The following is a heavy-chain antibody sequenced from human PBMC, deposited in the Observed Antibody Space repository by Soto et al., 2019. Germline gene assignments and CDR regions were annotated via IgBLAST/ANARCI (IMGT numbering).Heavy chain of an antibody. D-gene: IGHD2-15*01. J-gene: IGHJ6*02. CDR3: ARDPEGYCSGGSCYPDGMDV. Sequence: SVKVSCKASGGTFSSYAISWVRQAPGQGLEWMGGIIPIFGTANYAQKFQGRVTITADESTSTAYMELSSLRSEDTAVYYCARDPEGYCSGGSCYPDGMDVWGQGTTVTVSS. V-gene: IGHV1-69*13. CDR1: GGTFSSYA. CDR2: IIPIFGTA.